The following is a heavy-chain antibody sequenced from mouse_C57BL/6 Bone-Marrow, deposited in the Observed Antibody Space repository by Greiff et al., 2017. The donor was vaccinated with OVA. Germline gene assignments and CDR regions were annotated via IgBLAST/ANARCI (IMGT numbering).Heavy chain of an antibody. J-gene: IGHJ2*01. Sequence: ESAPGILQSSQTLSLTCSFSGFSLSTSGMGVSWIRQPSGKGLEWLAHIYWDDDKRYNPSLKSRLTISKDTSRNQVFLKITSVDTADTATYYCARRGWLRYFDYWGQGTTLTVSS. CDR1: GFSLSTSGMG. V-gene: IGHV8-12*01. CDR3: ARRGWLRYFDY. D-gene: IGHD2-2*01. CDR2: IYWDDDK.